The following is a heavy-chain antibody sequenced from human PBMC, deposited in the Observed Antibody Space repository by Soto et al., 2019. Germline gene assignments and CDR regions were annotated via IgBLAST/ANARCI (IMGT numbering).Heavy chain of an antibody. CDR1: GFTFSTFA. CDR2: ITGGGGWT. D-gene: IGHD2-2*01. CDR3: AKSRSLTASDY. V-gene: IGHV3-23*01. J-gene: IGHJ4*02. Sequence: GGSLRLSCTASGFTFSTFAMTWVRQAPGKGLEWVSTITGGGGWTYFADSVKGRFSISRDNSKNTVFLQMDSLGADDTAIYYCAKSRSLTASDYWGQGTLVTVSS.